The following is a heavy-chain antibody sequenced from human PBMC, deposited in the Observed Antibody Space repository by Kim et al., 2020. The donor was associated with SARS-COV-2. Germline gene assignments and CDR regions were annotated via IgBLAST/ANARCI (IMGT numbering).Heavy chain of an antibody. Sequence: GHADSVKGRFTTSRDKAKNSLYLQMNSLGAEDTALYYCAKDMGYYYGMDVWGQGTTVTVSS. J-gene: IGHJ6*02. CDR3: AKDMGYYYGMDV. D-gene: IGHD3-16*01. V-gene: IGHV3-9*01.